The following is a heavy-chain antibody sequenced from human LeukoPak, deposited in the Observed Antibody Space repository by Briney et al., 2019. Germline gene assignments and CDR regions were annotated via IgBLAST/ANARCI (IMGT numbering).Heavy chain of an antibody. CDR2: INHSGST. CDR1: GGSFSGYY. D-gene: IGHD6-13*01. Sequence: PSETLSLTCAVYGGSFSGYYWSWIRQPPGKGLEWIGEINHSGSTNYNPSLKSRVTISVDTSKNQFSLKLSSVTAADTAVYYCARDECDSSSCRYYYYMDVWGKGTTVTVSS. V-gene: IGHV4-34*01. J-gene: IGHJ6*03. CDR3: ARDECDSSSCRYYYYMDV.